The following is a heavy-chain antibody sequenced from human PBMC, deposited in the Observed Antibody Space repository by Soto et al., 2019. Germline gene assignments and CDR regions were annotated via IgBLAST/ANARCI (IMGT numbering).Heavy chain of an antibody. V-gene: IGHV3-23*01. CDR3: AKGPDGDYESEYNYYYYVMDV. Sequence: EVQLLESGGGLVQPGGSLRLSCAASGFTFSSYAMSWVRQAPGKGLEWVSAISGSGGSTYYADSVKGRFTISRDNSKNTLYLQMNSLRAEDTAVYYCAKGPDGDYESEYNYYYYVMDVWGQGTTVTVSS. J-gene: IGHJ6*02. D-gene: IGHD4-17*01. CDR1: GFTFSSYA. CDR2: ISGSGGST.